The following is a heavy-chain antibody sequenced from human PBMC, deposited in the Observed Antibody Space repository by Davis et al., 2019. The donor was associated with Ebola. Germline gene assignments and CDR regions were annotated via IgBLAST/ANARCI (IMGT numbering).Heavy chain of an antibody. Sequence: GESLKISCAASGFTSNDYAMHWVRQAPGKGLEWVSSISGASGGRKDYADSVKGRFTISRDNSRNTVYLQMNSLRAEDSAVYYCARLQVPGRPFYYYGMDVWGQGTTVTVSS. V-gene: IGHV3-23*01. CDR3: ARLQVPGRPFYYYGMDV. D-gene: IGHD6-6*01. CDR2: ISGASGGRK. CDR1: GFTSNDYA. J-gene: IGHJ6*02.